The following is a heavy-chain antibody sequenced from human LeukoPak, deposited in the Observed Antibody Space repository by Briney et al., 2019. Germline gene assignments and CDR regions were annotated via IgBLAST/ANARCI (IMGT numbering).Heavy chain of an antibody. CDR1: GGSISSGGYY. J-gene: IGHJ5*02. CDR3: ARGGGSGRGNWFDP. V-gene: IGHV4-61*08. CDR2: IYYSGST. Sequence: SQTLSLTCTVSGGSISSGGYYWSWIRQHPGKGLEWIGYIYYSGSTNYNPSLKSRVTISVDTSKSQFSLKLSSATAADTAVYYCARGGGSGRGNWFDPWGQGSLVIVSS. D-gene: IGHD3-10*01.